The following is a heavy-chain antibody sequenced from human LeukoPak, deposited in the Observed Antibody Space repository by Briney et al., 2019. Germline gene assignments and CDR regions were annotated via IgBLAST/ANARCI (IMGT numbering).Heavy chain of an antibody. V-gene: IGHV1-18*01. D-gene: IGHD6-13*01. Sequence: GASVKVSCKASGYTFTSYGITWVRQAPGQGLEWMGWISGYNGNTIYVQKLQGRVTMTTDTSTNTAYLELRSLRADDTAVFYCASWSRLAAAGRGFDYWGQGTLVTVSS. CDR3: ASWSRLAAAGRGFDY. CDR1: GYTFTSYG. J-gene: IGHJ4*02. CDR2: ISGYNGNT.